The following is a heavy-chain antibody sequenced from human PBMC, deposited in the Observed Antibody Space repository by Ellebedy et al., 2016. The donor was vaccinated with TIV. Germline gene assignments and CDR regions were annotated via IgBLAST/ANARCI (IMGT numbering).Heavy chain of an antibody. CDR1: GFTFSSYS. V-gene: IGHV3-21*01. J-gene: IGHJ3*02. D-gene: IGHD5-12*01. CDR2: ITSSSTYI. Sequence: GGSLRLXCAASGFTFSSYSMNWVRQAPGKGLEWVSSITSSSTYIYYADSVKGRFTISRDNAKNSLYLQMNSLRAEDTAVYYCARWGTASGYYDAFNIWGQGTMVTVSS. CDR3: ARWGTASGYYDAFNI.